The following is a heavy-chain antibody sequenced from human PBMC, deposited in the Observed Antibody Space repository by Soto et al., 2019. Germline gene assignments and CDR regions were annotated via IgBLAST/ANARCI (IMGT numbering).Heavy chain of an antibody. V-gene: IGHV3-23*01. CDR3: ARDFYGGYTYGPGDY. CDR2: ISGGGKNT. J-gene: IGHJ4*02. Sequence: PGGSLRLSCAASGFTFSSCAMSWVRQAPGEGLQWVSGISGGGKNTYYADSMKGRIAISRDNSKNTLYLQMNSLRVEDTALYYCARDFYGGYTYGPGDYWGQGALVTVSS. CDR1: GFTFSSCA. D-gene: IGHD5-18*01.